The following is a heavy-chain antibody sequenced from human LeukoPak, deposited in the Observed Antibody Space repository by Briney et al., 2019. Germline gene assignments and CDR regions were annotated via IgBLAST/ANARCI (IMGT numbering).Heavy chain of an antibody. CDR1: GFTFSSYA. V-gene: IGHV3-23*01. CDR2: ISGSGGST. J-gene: IGHJ4*02. D-gene: IGHD4-17*01. Sequence: GGSLRLSCAASGFTFSSYAMSWVRQAPGKGLDWVSAISGSGGSTYYADSVKGRFTISRDNSKNTLYLQMNSLRAEDTAVYYCAIIDDYGDYGGYWGQGTLVTVSS. CDR3: AIIDDYGDYGGY.